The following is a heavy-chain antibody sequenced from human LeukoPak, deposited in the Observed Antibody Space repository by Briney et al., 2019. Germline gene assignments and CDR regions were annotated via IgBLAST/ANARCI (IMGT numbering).Heavy chain of an antibody. CDR2: ISTAITAT. Sequence: GGSLRLSCVVSGFPFSNNPMNWVRQAPGKGLEWVSYISTAITATYYAESVKGRFTISRDNAKNSLYLQMNSLRVEDTAVYYCARDGGKGYEIDYWGQGTLVTVSS. CDR1: GFPFSNNP. V-gene: IGHV3-48*01. D-gene: IGHD2-2*01. CDR3: ARDGGKGYEIDY. J-gene: IGHJ4*02.